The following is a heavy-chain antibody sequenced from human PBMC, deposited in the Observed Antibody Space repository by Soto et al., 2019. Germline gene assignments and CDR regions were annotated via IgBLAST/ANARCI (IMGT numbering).Heavy chain of an antibody. V-gene: IGHV1-18*01. Sequence: GQGLEWMGWISAYHGNTNYAQKLQGRVTMTTDTSTSTAYMELRSLRSDDTAAYYCARARITIFGVVIRLNWFDPWGQGTLVTVSS. CDR3: ARARITIFGVVIRLNWFDP. CDR2: ISAYHGNT. D-gene: IGHD3-3*01. J-gene: IGHJ5*02.